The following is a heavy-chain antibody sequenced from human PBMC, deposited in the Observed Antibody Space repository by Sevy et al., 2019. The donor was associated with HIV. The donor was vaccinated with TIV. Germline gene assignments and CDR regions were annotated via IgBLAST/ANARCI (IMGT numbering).Heavy chain of an antibody. V-gene: IGHV4-61*02. CDR2: IYFSGST. Sequence: SETLSLTCTVSGGSISSEIYYWSWIRQPAGKGLEWIGRIYFSGSTNYSPSLKCRVIMSVDTSKNQFSLHLSSVTAADTAIYYCASSRGRTGFVYWGQGTLVTVSS. J-gene: IGHJ4*02. D-gene: IGHD6-19*01. CDR3: ASSRGRTGFVY. CDR1: GGSISSEIYY.